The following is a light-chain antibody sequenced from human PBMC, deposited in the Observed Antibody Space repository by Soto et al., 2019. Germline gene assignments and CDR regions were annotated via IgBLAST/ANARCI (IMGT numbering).Light chain of an antibody. CDR3: QQYNTYWT. CDR2: KAS. J-gene: IGKJ1*01. Sequence: DIQMTQSPSTLSASVGDRVIITCRASQSVSTWLAWYQQKPGKAPNLLIFKASTLNSGVPSRFSGSGSGTEFTLTISSLQPDDFATYYCQQYNTYWTFGQGTKVEV. CDR1: QSVSTW. V-gene: IGKV1-5*03.